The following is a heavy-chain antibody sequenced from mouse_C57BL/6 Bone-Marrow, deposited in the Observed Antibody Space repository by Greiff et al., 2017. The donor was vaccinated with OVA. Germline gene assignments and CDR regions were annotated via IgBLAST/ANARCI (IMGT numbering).Heavy chain of an antibody. CDR3: ARPGYGSRYFDY. CDR2: ISGGGGNT. V-gene: IGHV5-9*01. Sequence: EVMLVESGGGLVKPGGSLKLSCAASGFTFSSYTMSWVRQTPEKRLEWVATISGGGGNTYYPDSVKGRFTISRDNAKNTLYLQMSSLRSEDTALYYCARPGYGSRYFDYWGQGTTLTVSS. CDR1: GFTFSSYT. D-gene: IGHD1-1*01. J-gene: IGHJ2*01.